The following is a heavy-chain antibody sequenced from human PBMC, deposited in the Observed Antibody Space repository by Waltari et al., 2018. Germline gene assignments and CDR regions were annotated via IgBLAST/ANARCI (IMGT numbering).Heavy chain of an antibody. J-gene: IGHJ5*02. Sequence: LSLKSRVTISVDTSKNQFSLKLSSVTAADTAVYYCARETRLVPIGGWFDPWGQGTLVTVSS. D-gene: IGHD3-9*01. V-gene: IGHV4-39*07. CDR3: ARETRLVPIGGWFDP.